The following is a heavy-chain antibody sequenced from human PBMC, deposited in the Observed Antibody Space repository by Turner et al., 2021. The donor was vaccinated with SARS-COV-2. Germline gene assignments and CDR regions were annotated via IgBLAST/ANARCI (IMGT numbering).Heavy chain of an antibody. CDR1: GYTFTSYD. CDR2: MNPNSGNT. D-gene: IGHD5-18*01. CDR3: ARTFTAMVRVDY. J-gene: IGHJ4*02. Sequence: QVQLVQSGAEVKKPGASVKGSCKASGYTFTSYDINWVRQATGQGLEWMGWMNPNSGNTGYAQTFQGRVTMTRNTSISTAYMELSSLRSEDTAVYYCARTFTAMVRVDYWGQGTLVTVSS. V-gene: IGHV1-8*01.